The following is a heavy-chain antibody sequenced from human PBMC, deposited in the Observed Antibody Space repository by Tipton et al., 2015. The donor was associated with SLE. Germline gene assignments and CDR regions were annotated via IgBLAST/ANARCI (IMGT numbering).Heavy chain of an antibody. CDR2: ISGSSTII. V-gene: IGHV3-11*04. D-gene: IGHD6-6*01. Sequence: GSLRLSCVASGFSFSDYYMTWFRQAPGKGLEWVSYISGSSTIIYYADSVKGRITIPRDNSKNTLYLQMNRLRTEDTAVYYCSGQLLPLYGLDVWGQGTTVTVSS. CDR1: GFSFSDYY. CDR3: SGQLLPLYGLDV. J-gene: IGHJ6*02.